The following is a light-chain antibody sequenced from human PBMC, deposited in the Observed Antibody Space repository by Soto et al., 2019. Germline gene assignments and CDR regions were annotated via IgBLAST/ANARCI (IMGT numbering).Light chain of an antibody. Sequence: TQSPATLSLSPGERATLSCRASQSVSSYLAWYQQKPGKAPKLLIYAASTLQSGVPSRFSGSGSGTDFTLTINCLQSEDFATYYCQQYYSYSWTFGQGTKVEIK. CDR2: AAS. CDR3: QQYYSYSWT. J-gene: IGKJ1*01. V-gene: IGKV1-8*01. CDR1: QSVSSY.